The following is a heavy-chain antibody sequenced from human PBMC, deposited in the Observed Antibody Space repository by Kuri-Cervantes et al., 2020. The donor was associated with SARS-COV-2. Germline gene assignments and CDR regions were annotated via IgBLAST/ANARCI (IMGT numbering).Heavy chain of an antibody. CDR2: IIPIFGAA. V-gene: IGHV1-69*13. Sequence: SVKVSCKASGGTLSTYGISWVRQAPGQGLEWMGGIIPIFGAADYAQNFQGRVTITADESTNTAYMELSSLRFEDTAVYYCARGINDYADYGLDYWGQGTLVTVSS. J-gene: IGHJ4*02. CDR1: GGTLSTYG. CDR3: ARGINDYADYGLDY. D-gene: IGHD4-17*01.